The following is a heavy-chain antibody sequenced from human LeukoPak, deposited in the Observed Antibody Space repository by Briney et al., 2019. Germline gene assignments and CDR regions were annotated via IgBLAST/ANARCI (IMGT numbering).Heavy chain of an antibody. D-gene: IGHD6-13*01. Sequence: SETLSLTCTVSGGSISSYYWSWIRQPPGKGLEWIGYIYYSGSTNYNPSLKSRVTISVDTSKNQFSLKLSSVTAADTAVYYCARSPLGKQQPFLYDYWGQGTLVTVSS. CDR1: GGSISSYY. CDR2: IYYSGST. CDR3: ARSPLGKQQPFLYDY. J-gene: IGHJ4*02. V-gene: IGHV4-59*01.